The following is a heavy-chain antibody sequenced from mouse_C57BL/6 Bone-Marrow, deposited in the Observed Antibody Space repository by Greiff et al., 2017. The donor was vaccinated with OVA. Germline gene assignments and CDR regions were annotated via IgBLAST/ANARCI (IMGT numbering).Heavy chain of an antibody. CDR2: IYPRSGNT. CDR3: ARKLGLRFAY. D-gene: IGHD4-1*01. CDR1: GYTFTSYG. V-gene: IGHV1-81*01. Sequence: VQLQQSGAELARPGASVKLSCKASGYTFTSYGISWVKQRTGQGLEWIGEIYPRSGNTYYNEKFKGKATLTADKSSSTAYMALRSLTSEDSAVYFCARKLGLRFAYWGQGTLVTVSA. J-gene: IGHJ3*01.